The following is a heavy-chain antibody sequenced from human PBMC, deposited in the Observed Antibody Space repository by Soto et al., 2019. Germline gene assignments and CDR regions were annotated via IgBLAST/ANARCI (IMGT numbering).Heavy chain of an antibody. J-gene: IGHJ5*02. Sequence: EVQLLESGGGLVQPGGSLRLSCVASGLTFSSYAMSWVRQAPGKGLEWVSSISGSGGSTYYADSVKGRFTISRDNSKNTLYLQMNSLRAEDTAVYYCAKRGYSTSWYWFDPWGQGTLVTVSS. CDR1: GLTFSSYA. D-gene: IGHD6-13*01. CDR3: AKRGYSTSWYWFDP. V-gene: IGHV3-23*01. CDR2: ISGSGGST.